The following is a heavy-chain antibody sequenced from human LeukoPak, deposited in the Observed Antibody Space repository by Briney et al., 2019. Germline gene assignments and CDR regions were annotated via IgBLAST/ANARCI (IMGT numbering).Heavy chain of an antibody. CDR2: IKSKTDGGTT. Sequence: GGSLRLSCAASGFTFSNAWRSWVRQAPGKGLEWVGRIKSKTDGGTTDYAAAVKGRFTISRDDSKNTLYLQMNSLKTEDTAVYYCTTEERYCSGGSCYPPDYWGQGTLVTVSS. D-gene: IGHD2-15*01. CDR1: GFTFSNAW. V-gene: IGHV3-15*01. J-gene: IGHJ4*02. CDR3: TTEERYCSGGSCYPPDY.